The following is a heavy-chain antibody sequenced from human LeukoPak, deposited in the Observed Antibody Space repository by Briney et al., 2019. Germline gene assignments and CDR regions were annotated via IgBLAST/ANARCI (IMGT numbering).Heavy chain of an antibody. V-gene: IGHV4-39*01. J-gene: IGHJ4*02. D-gene: IGHD6-19*01. Sequence: SETLSLTCTVSGGSIRSNSYYWGWIRQPPGKGLEWIGSIYYSGITYYNPSLKSRVTISVDTSKNQLSLKLTSMTAADTAVYYCAVVAVAGTWDYWGQGTLVTVSS. CDR1: GGSIRSNSYY. CDR3: AVVAVAGTWDY. CDR2: IYYSGIT.